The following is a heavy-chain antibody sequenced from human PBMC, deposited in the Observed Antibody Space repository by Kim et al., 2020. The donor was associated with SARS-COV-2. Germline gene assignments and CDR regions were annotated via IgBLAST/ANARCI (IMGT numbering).Heavy chain of an antibody. D-gene: IGHD3-10*01. CDR3: ARDLIPYYYGSGSYSRYYYYSYGMDV. V-gene: IGHV1-3*01. CDR2: INAGNGNT. Sequence: ASVKVSCKASGYTFTSYAMHWVRQAPGQRLEWMGWINAGNGNTKYSQKFQGRVTITRDTSASTAYMELSSLRSEDTAVYYCARDLIPYYYGSGSYSRYYYYSYGMDVWGQGTTVTVSS. J-gene: IGHJ6*02. CDR1: GYTFTSYA.